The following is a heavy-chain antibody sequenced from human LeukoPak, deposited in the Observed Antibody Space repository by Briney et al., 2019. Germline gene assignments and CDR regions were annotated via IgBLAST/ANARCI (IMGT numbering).Heavy chain of an antibody. CDR3: ARDISGYSYALVP. D-gene: IGHD5-18*01. CDR1: GFTFSDYY. V-gene: IGHV3-11*01. CDR2: ISSSGSTI. J-gene: IGHJ5*02. Sequence: GGSLRLSRAASGFTFSDYYMSWIRQAPGKGLEWVSYISSSGSTIYYADSVKGRFTISRDNAKNSLYLQMNSLRAEDTAVYYCARDISGYSYALVPWGQGTLVTVSS.